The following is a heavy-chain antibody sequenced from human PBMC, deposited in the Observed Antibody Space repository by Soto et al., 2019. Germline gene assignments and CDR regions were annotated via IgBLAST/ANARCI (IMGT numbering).Heavy chain of an antibody. CDR2: IHSDGSST. V-gene: IGHV3-74*01. D-gene: IGHD3-22*01. CDR1: GFTFSSYW. J-gene: IGHJ2*01. CDR3: ARALYDSSGARRRYFDL. Sequence: GGSLRLSCAASGFTFSSYWMHWVRQAPGTGLVWVSRIHSDGSSTNYADSVKGRFTISRDNAKNTLYLQMNSLRAEDTAVYYCARALYDSSGARRRYFDLWGRGTLVTVSS.